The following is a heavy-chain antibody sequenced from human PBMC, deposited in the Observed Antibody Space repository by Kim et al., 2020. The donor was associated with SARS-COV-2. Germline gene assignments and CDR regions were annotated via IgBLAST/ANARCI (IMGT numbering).Heavy chain of an antibody. J-gene: IGHJ5*02. D-gene: IGHD2-21*02. CDR3: ARSPDSYCGGDCYSPAATNWFDP. CDR2: IYYSGST. V-gene: IGHV4-39*01. Sequence: SETLSLTCTVSGGSISSSSYYWGWIRQPPGKGLEWIGSIYYSGSTYYNPSLKSRVTISVDTSKNQFSLKLSSVTAADTAVYYCARSPDSYCGGDCYSPAATNWFDPWGQGTLVTVSS. CDR1: GGSISSSSYY.